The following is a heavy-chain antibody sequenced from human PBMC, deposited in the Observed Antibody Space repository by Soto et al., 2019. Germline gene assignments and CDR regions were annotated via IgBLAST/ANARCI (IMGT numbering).Heavy chain of an antibody. Sequence: SETLSLTCTVSGGSVNSDDYYWSWIRQPPGRGLEWIGYIYYTGGTNYNPSLKSRVTISVDTSSNQFSLKLSSVTAADTAVYYCAREFSNSPEAFDSWGQGSLVTVSS. J-gene: IGHJ4*02. D-gene: IGHD6-6*01. V-gene: IGHV4-61*08. CDR2: IYYTGGT. CDR3: AREFSNSPEAFDS. CDR1: GGSVNSDDYY.